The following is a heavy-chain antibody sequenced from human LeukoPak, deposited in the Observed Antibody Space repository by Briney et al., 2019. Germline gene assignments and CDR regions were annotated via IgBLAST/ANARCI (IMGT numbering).Heavy chain of an antibody. D-gene: IGHD2-2*01. CDR2: ISGSGGST. Sequence: GGSLRLSCAASGFTFSSYAMSWVRQAPGKGLEWVSAISGSGGSTYYADSVKGRFTISRDNSKNTLYLQMNSLRAEDTAVYYCAKMRWGWRTIQLLPRVYYFDYWGQGTLVTVSS. CDR3: AKMRWGWRTIQLLPRVYYFDY. J-gene: IGHJ4*02. CDR1: GFTFSSYA. V-gene: IGHV3-23*01.